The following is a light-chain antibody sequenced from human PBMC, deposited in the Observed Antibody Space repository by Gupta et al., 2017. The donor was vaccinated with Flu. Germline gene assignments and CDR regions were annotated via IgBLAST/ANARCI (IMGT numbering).Light chain of an antibody. J-gene: IGLJ3*02. Sequence: QSALTQPASVSGSLGQSITISCTGTSSDIGGYNRVSWYQQHPGKAPKLIIYEVSNRPSGLSERFSGSRSVNTASLTISGLQSDDEADYYCSSYTRSTTSIIAWVFGGGTRLTVL. CDR3: SSYTRSTTSIIAWV. CDR1: SSDIGGYNR. CDR2: EVS. V-gene: IGLV2-14*01.